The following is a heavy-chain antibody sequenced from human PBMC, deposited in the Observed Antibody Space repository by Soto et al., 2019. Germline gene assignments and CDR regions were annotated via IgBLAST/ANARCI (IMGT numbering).Heavy chain of an antibody. J-gene: IGHJ3*02. Sequence: ASETLSLTCTVSGGSISSSSYYWGWIRQPPGNALEGSGSIYYSGSTYYNPSLKGRVTISVDTSKNQFSLKLSSVTAGDTAVYYCARHRNGWGDIWGQGTMVTVSS. D-gene: IGHD3-10*01. CDR1: GGSISSSSYY. V-gene: IGHV4-39*01. CDR2: IYYSGST. CDR3: ARHRNGWGDI.